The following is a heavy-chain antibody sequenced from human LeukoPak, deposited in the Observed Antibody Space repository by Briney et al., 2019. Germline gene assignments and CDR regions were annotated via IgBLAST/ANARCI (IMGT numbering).Heavy chain of an antibody. CDR3: TTETYRRFDY. V-gene: IGHV3-7*01. CDR2: IKQDGSER. J-gene: IGHJ4*02. Sequence: GGSLRLSCVASGFSFSSYWMSWVRQAPGKGLEWVADIKQDGSERYYVDSAKGRFTISRDNAKNSLYLQIDNLRAEDTAVYYCTTETYRRFDYWGQGTLVTVSS. CDR1: GFSFSSYW.